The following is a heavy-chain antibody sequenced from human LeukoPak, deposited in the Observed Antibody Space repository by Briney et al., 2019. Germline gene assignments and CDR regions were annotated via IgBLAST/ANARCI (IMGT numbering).Heavy chain of an antibody. V-gene: IGHV3-23*01. Sequence: PGGSLRLSCAASGFTLNSYAMSWVRQAPGEGLEWVSAISGSGGSTYYADSVKGRFTISRDNSKNTLYLQMNSLRAEDTAVYYCAKDPPSCRGYSCGYYFDYWGQGTLVTVSS. CDR3: AKDPPSCRGYSCGYYFDY. CDR1: GFTLNSYA. D-gene: IGHD5-18*01. CDR2: ISGSGGST. J-gene: IGHJ4*02.